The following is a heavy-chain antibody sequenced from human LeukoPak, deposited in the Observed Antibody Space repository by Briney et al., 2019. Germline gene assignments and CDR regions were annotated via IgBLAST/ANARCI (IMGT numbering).Heavy chain of an antibody. V-gene: IGHV4-39*01. Sequence: PSGTLSLTCTVSGDSISRSTYYWGWIRQPPGKGLEWIGSIYYSGSTYYSPSLKSRVTLSVDTSKNQFSLRLNSVTAADTAVYYCARLPQRYSSDWSDYWGRGTLVTVSS. CDR1: GDSISRSTYY. CDR3: ARLPQRYSSDWSDY. CDR2: IYYSGST. D-gene: IGHD6-19*01. J-gene: IGHJ4*02.